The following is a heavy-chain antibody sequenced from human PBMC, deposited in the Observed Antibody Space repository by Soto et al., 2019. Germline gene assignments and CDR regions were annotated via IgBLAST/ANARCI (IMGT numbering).Heavy chain of an antibody. V-gene: IGHV1-2*02. CDR1: GYTFTGYY. CDR3: ARDRTANRYFDS. CDR2: INPNSGGT. D-gene: IGHD2-21*02. J-gene: IGHJ4*02. Sequence: QVQLVQSGAEVKKPGASVKVSCKASGYTFTGYYMHWVRQAPGQGLEWMGWINPNSGGTKYPQKFQGRVTMTRDTSITTVYMSLTGLKSDDTAVYYCARDRTANRYFDSWGQGTLVTVSS.